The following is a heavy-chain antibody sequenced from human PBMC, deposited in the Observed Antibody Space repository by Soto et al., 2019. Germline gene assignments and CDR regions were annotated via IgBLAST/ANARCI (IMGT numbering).Heavy chain of an antibody. CDR3: AAGGSWYAF. J-gene: IGHJ4*02. CDR1: GNPFMGHY. CDR2: IYNSGDT. D-gene: IGHD6-13*01. Sequence: ASVKVSCKTSGNPFMGHYIHWLRQAPGHGFEGLGYIYNSGDTKFSQKFQRRVSMTRDTSITTAYMELRGLQSGDTAVYYCAAGGSWYAFWGQGTLGTVSS. V-gene: IGHV1-2*02.